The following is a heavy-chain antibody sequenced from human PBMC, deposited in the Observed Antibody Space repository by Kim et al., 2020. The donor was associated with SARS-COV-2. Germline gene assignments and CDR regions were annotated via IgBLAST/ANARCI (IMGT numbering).Heavy chain of an antibody. CDR3: ASLYYYGSGSYIGWFVP. Sequence: SVKVSCKASGGTFSSYAISWVRQAPGQGLEWMGRIIPILGIANYAQKFQGRVTITADKSTSTAYMELSSLRSEDTAVYYCASLYYYGSGSYIGWFVPWGQGTLVTVSS. CDR1: GGTFSSYA. D-gene: IGHD3-10*01. V-gene: IGHV1-69*04. CDR2: IIPILGIA. J-gene: IGHJ5*02.